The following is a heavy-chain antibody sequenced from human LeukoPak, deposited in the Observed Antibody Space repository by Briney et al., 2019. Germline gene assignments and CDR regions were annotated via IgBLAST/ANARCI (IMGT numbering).Heavy chain of an antibody. CDR3: AKDMFDGSGSYYFDY. J-gene: IGHJ4*02. CDR1: GLTFDDYA. Sequence: GGSLRLSCAASGLTFDDYAMHWVRQAPGKGLEWVSLISWDGGRTYYADSVKGRFTISRDNSKNSLYLQMNSLRAEDTALYYCAKDMFDGSGSYYFDYWGQGTLVTVSS. D-gene: IGHD3-10*01. V-gene: IGHV3-43D*03. CDR2: ISWDGGRT.